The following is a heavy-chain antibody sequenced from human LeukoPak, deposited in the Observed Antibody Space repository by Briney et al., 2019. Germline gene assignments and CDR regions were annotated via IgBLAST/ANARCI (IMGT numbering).Heavy chain of an antibody. V-gene: IGHV4-4*02. D-gene: IGHD3-9*01. CDR3: ARDILYYDILTGYTASYYFDY. CDR2: IYHSGST. J-gene: IGHJ4*02. CDR1: GGSISSSNW. Sequence: TSGTLSLTCAVSGGSISSSNWWSWVRQPPGKGLEWIGEIYHSGSTNYNPSLKSRVTISVDKSKNQFSLKLSSVTAADTAVYYCARDILYYDILTGYTASYYFDYWGQGTLVTVSS.